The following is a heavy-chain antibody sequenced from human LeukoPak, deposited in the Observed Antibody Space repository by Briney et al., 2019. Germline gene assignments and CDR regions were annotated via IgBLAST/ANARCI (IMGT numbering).Heavy chain of an antibody. Sequence: GGSLRLSCAASGFTVSSNYMSWVRQAPGKGLEWVSAITSSGGTTYYADSVKGRFTISRDNSKNTIYLQMNSLRAEDTAVYYCAKPVPGSGYYFDYWGQGTLVTVSS. D-gene: IGHD3-3*01. J-gene: IGHJ4*02. V-gene: IGHV3-23*01. CDR3: AKPVPGSGYYFDY. CDR1: GFTVSSNY. CDR2: ITSSGGTT.